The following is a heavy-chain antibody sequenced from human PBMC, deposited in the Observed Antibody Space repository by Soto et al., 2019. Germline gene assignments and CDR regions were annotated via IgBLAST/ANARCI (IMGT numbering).Heavy chain of an antibody. D-gene: IGHD2-15*01. J-gene: IGHJ5*02. CDR2: IYYSGST. Sequence: SETLSLTCTVSGGSISSGGYYWSWIRQHPGKGLEWIGYIYYSGSTYYNPSLKSRVTISVDTSKNQFSLKLSSVTAADTAVYYCASIVVVAATVNNWFDPWGQGTLVTVSS. CDR1: GGSISSGGYY. V-gene: IGHV4-31*03. CDR3: ASIVVVAATVNNWFDP.